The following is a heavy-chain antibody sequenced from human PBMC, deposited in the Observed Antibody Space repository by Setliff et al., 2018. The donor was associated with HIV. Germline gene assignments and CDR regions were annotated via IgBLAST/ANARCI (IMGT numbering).Heavy chain of an antibody. D-gene: IGHD6-19*01. V-gene: IGHV3-23*01. CDR3: ATNVLVAGSSFDS. CDR1: GFTFSTYA. Sequence: GGSLRLSCAASGFTFSTYAMAWVRQAPGKVLEWVSTISSGGDTYYGDCVKGRFTISRDNSRDTLYLQVNKLRAEDTAVDYCATNVLVAGSSFDSWGQGSLVTVS. J-gene: IGHJ4*02. CDR2: ISSGGDT.